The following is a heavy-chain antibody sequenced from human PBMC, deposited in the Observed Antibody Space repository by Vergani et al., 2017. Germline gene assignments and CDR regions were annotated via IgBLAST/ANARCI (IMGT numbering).Heavy chain of an antibody. CDR1: GFIFNTYS. CDR2: IKQDGSEK. D-gene: IGHD2-2*01. V-gene: IGHV3-7*01. CDR3: ARRGSTSSSFFNYYYYYMDV. Sequence: EVQLVESGGGLVKPGGSLRLSCAASGFIFNTYSMNWVRQAPGKGLEWVANIKQDGSEKYYVDSVKGRFTISRDNAKNSLYLQMNSLRAEDTAVYYCARRGSTSSSFFNYYYYYMDVWGKGTTVTVSS. J-gene: IGHJ6*03.